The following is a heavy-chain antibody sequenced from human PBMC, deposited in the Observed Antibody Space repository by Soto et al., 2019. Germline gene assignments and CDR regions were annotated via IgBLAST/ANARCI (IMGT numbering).Heavy chain of an antibody. CDR3: ATDPHLIGLWVTYPYGMDV. D-gene: IGHD5-18*01. Sequence: GGSLRLSCAASGFTFSIYAMSLVRQSPGKGLEWVSAISGSGGSTYYADSVKGRFTISRDNSKNTLYLQMNSLRAEDTAVYYCATDPHLIGLWVTYPYGMDVWVQGTTVTLFS. CDR1: GFTFSIYA. CDR2: ISGSGGST. V-gene: IGHV3-23*01. J-gene: IGHJ6*02.